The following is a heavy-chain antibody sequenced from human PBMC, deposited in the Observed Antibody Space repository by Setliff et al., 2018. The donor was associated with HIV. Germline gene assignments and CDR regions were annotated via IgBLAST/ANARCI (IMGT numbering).Heavy chain of an antibody. CDR1: GYSFTSYW. D-gene: IGHD6-13*01. V-gene: IGHV5-51*01. CDR3: ARQGGSSWSGILDGMDV. CDR2: IYPGDSDT. J-gene: IGHJ6*02. Sequence: GESLKISCKGSGYSFTSYWIGWVRQMPGKGLEWMGIIYPGDSDTRYSPSFQGQVTISADRSINTAYLQWNSLKASDTAMYYCARQGGSSWSGILDGMDVWGQGTTVTVSS.